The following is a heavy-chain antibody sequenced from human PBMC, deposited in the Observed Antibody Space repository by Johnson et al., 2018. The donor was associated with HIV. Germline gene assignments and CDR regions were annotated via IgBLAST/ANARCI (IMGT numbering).Heavy chain of an antibody. CDR1: GFTFSNHH. CDR3: GRESTGAGTAFDI. D-gene: IGHD2-8*02. Sequence: VTLVESGGGLVQPGGSLRLSCAVSGFTFSNHHMTWVRQAPGKGLEWVANINQDGSDKYYVDSVKGRFTISRDNAQNSLYLQMNSLRAEDTAVYYCGRESTGAGTAFDIWGQGTMVTVSS. V-gene: IGHV3-7*01. J-gene: IGHJ3*02. CDR2: INQDGSDK.